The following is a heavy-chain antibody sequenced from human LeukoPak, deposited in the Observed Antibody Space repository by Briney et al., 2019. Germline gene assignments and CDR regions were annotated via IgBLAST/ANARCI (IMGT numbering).Heavy chain of an antibody. D-gene: IGHD3-22*01. V-gene: IGHV4-34*01. J-gene: IGHJ4*02. CDR2: INHRGST. CDR3: ARSNGYYGSYFDY. Sequence: SQTLSLTCGVYGGSFCGYYWSWIRPPPGKGLEWIGEINHRGSTNYNLSLKRRVTIPVDESKNQFLLKLESVTSAATAVYYCARSNGYYGSYFDYWVQGSMV. CDR1: GGSFCGYY.